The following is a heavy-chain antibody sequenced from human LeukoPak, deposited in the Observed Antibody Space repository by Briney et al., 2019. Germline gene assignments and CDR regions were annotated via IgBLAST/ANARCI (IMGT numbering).Heavy chain of an antibody. CDR1: GGSFSGYY. Sequence: PSETLSLTCAVYGGSFSGYYWSWIRQPPGKGLEWIGEINHSGSTNYNPSLKSRVTISVDTSKNQFSLKLSSVTAADTAVYYCARDLSGFDYWGQGTLVTVSS. CDR3: ARDLSGFDY. J-gene: IGHJ4*02. CDR2: INHSGST. V-gene: IGHV4-34*01. D-gene: IGHD3-9*01.